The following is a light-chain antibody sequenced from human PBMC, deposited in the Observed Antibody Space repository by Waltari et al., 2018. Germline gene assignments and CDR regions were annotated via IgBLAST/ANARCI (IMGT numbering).Light chain of an antibody. V-gene: IGLV1-36*01. CDR1: SSNIGDSA. J-gene: IGLJ2*01. CDR3: AAWDVSLNALI. Sequence: QSALTQPPSVSGAPRQRVTISCSGSSSNIGDSAVNWYQQFPGQSPKLVIYYDDLLPAGVSDRFSGSKSGSSASRAISGLQSEYGALYFCAAWDVSLNALIFGGGTKLTVL. CDR2: YDD.